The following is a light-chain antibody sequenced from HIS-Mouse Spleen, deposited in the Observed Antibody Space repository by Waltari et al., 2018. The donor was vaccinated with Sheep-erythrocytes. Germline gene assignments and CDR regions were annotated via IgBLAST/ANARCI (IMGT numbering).Light chain of an antibody. CDR2: AAS. V-gene: IGKV1D-8*02. J-gene: IGKJ4*01. CDR3: QQYYSFPLT. Sequence: AIWMTPSPSLLSASTGDRVTICCRMSQGTSSYLAWYQQKPGKAPELLIYAASTLQSGVPSRFSGSGSGTDFTLTISCLQSEDFATYYCQQYYSFPLTFGGGTKVEIK. CDR1: QGTSSY.